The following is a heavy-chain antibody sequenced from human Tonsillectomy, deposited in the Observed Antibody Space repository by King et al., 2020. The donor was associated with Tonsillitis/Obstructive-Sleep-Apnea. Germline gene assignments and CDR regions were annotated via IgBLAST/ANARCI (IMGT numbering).Heavy chain of an antibody. J-gene: IGHJ4*02. V-gene: IGHV1-46*01. CDR1: GYTFTSYY. D-gene: IGHD6-13*01. CDR3: ARAALAAAGTILDY. Sequence: VQLVESGAEVKKPGASVKVSCKASGYTFTSYYMHWVRQAPGQGLEWMGIINPSDSGTNYAQKFQGRVTLTRDTSTSTVHMELSSLRSEDTAVYYCARAALAAAGTILDYWGQGTLVTVSS. CDR2: INPSDSGT.